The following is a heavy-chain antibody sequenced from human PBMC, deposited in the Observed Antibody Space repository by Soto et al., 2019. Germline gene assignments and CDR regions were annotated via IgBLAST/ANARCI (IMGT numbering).Heavy chain of an antibody. CDR2: IYYSGST. CDR3: ARLSDTAMVLDY. CDR1: GCSISRLN. Sequence: SETLSLTCTVSGCSISRLNWSWIRQPPGKGLEWIGYIYYSGSTNYNPSLKSRVTISVDTSKNQFSLKLSSVTAADTAVYYCARLSDTAMVLDYWGQGTLVTVSS. V-gene: IGHV4-59*01. J-gene: IGHJ4*02. D-gene: IGHD5-18*01.